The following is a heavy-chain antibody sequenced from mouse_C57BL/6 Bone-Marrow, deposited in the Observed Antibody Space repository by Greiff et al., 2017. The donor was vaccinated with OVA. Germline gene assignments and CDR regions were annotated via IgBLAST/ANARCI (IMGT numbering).Heavy chain of an antibody. CDR1: GYTFTSYG. CDR3: ARSRLRHFAY. J-gene: IGHJ3*01. Sequence: QVQLQQSGAELARPGASVKLSCKASGYTFTSYGISWVKQRTGQGLEWIGEIYPRSGNTYYNEKFKGKATLTADKSSSTAYMELRSLTSEDSAVYFFARSRLRHFAYWGQGTLVTVSA. V-gene: IGHV1-81*01. CDR2: IYPRSGNT. D-gene: IGHD2-4*01.